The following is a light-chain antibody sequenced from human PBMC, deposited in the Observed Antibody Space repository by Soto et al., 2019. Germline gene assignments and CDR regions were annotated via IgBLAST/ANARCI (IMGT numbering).Light chain of an antibody. V-gene: IGKV1-39*01. CDR2: SAS. CDR1: RSINTY. J-gene: IGKJ1*01. Sequence: DIQMTQSPSSLSASVGDRVTITCRASRSINTYVHWYQQRPGKAPELLIYSASSLHTGVPSRFSGSGAGTDFTFTINSLLPEDFAISYCQQTYSTPRTFGQGTKVDIK. CDR3: QQTYSTPRT.